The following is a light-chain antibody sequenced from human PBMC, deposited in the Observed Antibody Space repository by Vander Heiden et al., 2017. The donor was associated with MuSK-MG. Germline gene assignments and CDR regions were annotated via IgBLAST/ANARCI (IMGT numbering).Light chain of an antibody. Sequence: DIQMTQSPSSLSASVGDRVTITCRAGQSISDYLNWYQQKPGKAPTLLIYAASHLHTGVPSRFSGSGSGTDFTLTISSLQPEDFATYFCQQSYSTVRTFGQGTKVDTK. CDR2: AAS. J-gene: IGKJ1*01. CDR1: QSISDY. V-gene: IGKV1-39*01. CDR3: QQSYSTVRT.